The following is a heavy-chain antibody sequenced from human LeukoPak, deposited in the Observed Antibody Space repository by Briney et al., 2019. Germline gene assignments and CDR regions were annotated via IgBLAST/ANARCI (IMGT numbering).Heavy chain of an antibody. CDR1: GYTFTGYY. J-gene: IGHJ3*02. Sequence: ASVTVSCKASGYTFTGYYIHWVRQAPGQGLEGMEWIYPYSGDTNYSQNFQGSTTKTRDTSISTAYIELSSLKSDDTAVYYYGSDRNSGSSLDIWGQGTLLTVSS. CDR3: GSDRNSGSSLDI. V-gene: IGHV1-2*02. D-gene: IGHD6-6*01. CDR2: IYPYSGDT.